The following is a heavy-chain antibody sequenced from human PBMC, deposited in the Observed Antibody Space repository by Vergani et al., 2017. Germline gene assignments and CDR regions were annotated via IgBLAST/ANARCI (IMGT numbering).Heavy chain of an antibody. D-gene: IGHD5-24*01. CDR3: ARDRVRWLQSLDAFDI. V-gene: IGHV3-20*04. J-gene: IGHJ3*02. CDR1: GFTFDDYG. Sequence: EVQLVESGGGVVRPGGSLRLSCAASGFTFDDYGMSWVRQAPGKGLEWVSGINWNGGSTGYADSVKGRFTISRDNAKNSLYLQMNSLRAEDSALYYCARDRVRWLQSLDAFDIWGQGTMVTVSS. CDR2: INWNGGST.